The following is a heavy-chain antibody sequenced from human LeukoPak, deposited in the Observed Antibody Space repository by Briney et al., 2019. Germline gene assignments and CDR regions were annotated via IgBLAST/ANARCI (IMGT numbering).Heavy chain of an antibody. V-gene: IGHV3-23*01. CDR3: AKSIGYYYRRLNYYFDY. CDR2: ISGSGGST. CDR1: GFTFSSYA. D-gene: IGHD3-22*01. Sequence: GGSLRLSCAASGFTFSSYAMSWVRQAPGKGLEWVSAISGSGGSTYYADSVKGRFTISRDNSKNTLYLQMNSLRAEDTAVYYCAKSIGYYYRRLNYYFDYWGQGTLVTVSS. J-gene: IGHJ4*02.